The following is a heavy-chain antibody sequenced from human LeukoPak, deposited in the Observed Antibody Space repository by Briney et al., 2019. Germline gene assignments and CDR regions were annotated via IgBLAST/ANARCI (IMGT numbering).Heavy chain of an antibody. CDR3: ARRRRLGPSLDC. CDR1: GASISSYD. D-gene: IGHD1-26*01. J-gene: IGHJ4*02. V-gene: IGHV4-59*05. CDR2: VYYSGTT. Sequence: SETLSLTCSVSGASISSYDWSWIRQPPGKGLEWIGSVYYSGTTYYNTSFKSRITISVDTSKTVLSLKLTSVTAADTAVYFCARRRRLGPSLDCWGQGTLVAVSS.